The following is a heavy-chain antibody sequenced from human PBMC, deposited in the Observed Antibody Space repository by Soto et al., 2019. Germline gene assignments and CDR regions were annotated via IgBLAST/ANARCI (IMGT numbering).Heavy chain of an antibody. V-gene: IGHV3-23*01. Sequence: GGSLRLSCAASGFTFSIYAMSWVRHAPGKGLEWVSAISGSGGSTYYADSVKGRFTISRDNSKNTLYLQMNSLRAEDTAVYYCAKGREYSSRYYFDYWGQGTLVTVSS. CDR1: GFTFSIYA. CDR3: AKGREYSSRYYFDY. J-gene: IGHJ4*02. CDR2: ISGSGGST. D-gene: IGHD6-13*01.